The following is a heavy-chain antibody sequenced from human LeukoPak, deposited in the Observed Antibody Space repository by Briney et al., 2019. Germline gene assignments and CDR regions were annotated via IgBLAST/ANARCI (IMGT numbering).Heavy chain of an antibody. V-gene: IGHV3-23*01. D-gene: IGHD4-23*01. CDR1: GINLSQYA. J-gene: IGHJ4*02. Sequence: GSLRLSFGSSGINLSQYAMSLVRQAPGKGLGWVSAISGSGGSTYYADSVKGRFTISRDNAKNSLYLQMNSLRAEDTAVYYCATSGYSDYWGQGTLVTVSS. CDR3: ATSGYSDY. CDR2: ISGSGGST.